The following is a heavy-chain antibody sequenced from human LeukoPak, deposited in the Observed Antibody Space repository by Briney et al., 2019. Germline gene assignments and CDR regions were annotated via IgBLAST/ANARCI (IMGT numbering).Heavy chain of an antibody. V-gene: IGHV4-34*01. J-gene: IGHJ4*02. CDR2: INHSGST. Sequence: PSETLSLTCAVYGGSFSGYYWSWIRQPPGKGLEWIGEINHSGSTNYNPSLKSRVTISVDTSKNQFSLKLSSVTAADTAVYYCARGRNYDFWSGYYSAALDYWGQGTLVTVSS. CDR1: GGSFSGYY. CDR3: ARGRNYDFWSGYYSAALDY. D-gene: IGHD3-3*01.